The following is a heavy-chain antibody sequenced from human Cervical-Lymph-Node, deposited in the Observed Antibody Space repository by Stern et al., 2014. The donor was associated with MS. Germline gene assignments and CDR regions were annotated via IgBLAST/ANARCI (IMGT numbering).Heavy chain of an antibody. CDR3: AIQIGGVVY. CDR2: INPSGGAT. V-gene: IGHV1-46*01. D-gene: IGHD3-16*01. CDR1: GYTFTTNH. J-gene: IGHJ4*02. Sequence: QVQLVQSGAEVKKPGASVKVSCQASGYTFTTNHMHWVRQAPGQGLEWMGIINPSGGATTYAQKFQGRVTMTRDTSTSTVYVELSSLKSEDTAVYYCAIQIGGVVYWGQGTLVTVSS.